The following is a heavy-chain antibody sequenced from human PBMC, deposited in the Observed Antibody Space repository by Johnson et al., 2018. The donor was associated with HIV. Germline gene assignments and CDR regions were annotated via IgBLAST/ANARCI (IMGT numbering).Heavy chain of an antibody. CDR1: GFTFSSYA. J-gene: IGHJ3*02. D-gene: IGHD2-8*02. V-gene: IGHV3-23*04. CDR3: ARDCTGGVCLNDAFDI. Sequence: EVQLVESGGGLVQPGGSLRLSCAASGFTFSSYAMSWVRQAPGKGLEWVSAISGSGGSTYYADSVKGRFTISRDNSKNTLYLQMNSLRAEDTAVYYCARDCTGGVCLNDAFDIWGQGTMVTVSS. CDR2: ISGSGGST.